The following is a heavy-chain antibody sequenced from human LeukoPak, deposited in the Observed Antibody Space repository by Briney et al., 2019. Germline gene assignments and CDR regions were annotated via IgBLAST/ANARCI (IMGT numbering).Heavy chain of an antibody. CDR3: ARGYGDRLDCFDP. CDR2: TSFDGTNK. CDR1: GFTFSTLG. V-gene: IGHV3-30*03. J-gene: IGHJ5*02. D-gene: IGHD4-17*01. Sequence: PGWSLRLSCAGSGFTFSTLGFHWVRLAPGKGLEWVAVTSFDGTNKYYADSVKGRFTISRDNSKNTLYLQMNSLRAEDTAVYYCARGYGDRLDCFDPWGQGTLVTVSS.